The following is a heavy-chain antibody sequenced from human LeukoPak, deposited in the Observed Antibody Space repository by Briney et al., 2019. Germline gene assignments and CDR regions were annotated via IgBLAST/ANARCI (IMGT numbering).Heavy chain of an antibody. CDR3: VRGRGDSSGYYYVSDDY. CDR1: GYTFTGYY. Sequence: ASVKVSCKASGYTFTGYYMHWVRQAPGQGLEWMGWINPNSGGTNYAQKFQGRVTMTRDTSISTAYMELSRLRSDDTAVYYCVRGRGDSSGYYYVSDDYWGQGTLVTV. CDR2: INPNSGGT. V-gene: IGHV1-2*02. D-gene: IGHD3-22*01. J-gene: IGHJ4*02.